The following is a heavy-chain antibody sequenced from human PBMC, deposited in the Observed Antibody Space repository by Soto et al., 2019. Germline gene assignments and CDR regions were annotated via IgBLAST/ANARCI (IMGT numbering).Heavy chain of an antibody. CDR1: GFTFSNAW. CDR3: TATMSWASTFDI. V-gene: IGHV3-15*01. D-gene: IGHD5-12*01. Sequence: EVPLVESGGGLVKPGGSLRLSCAASGFTFSNAWMSWVRQAPGKGLEWVGRIKSKTDGGTTDYAAPVKGRFTISRDDSKNTLYLQMNSVKTEDTGVYYCTATMSWASTFDIWGQGTMVTVSS. J-gene: IGHJ3*02. CDR2: IKSKTDGGTT.